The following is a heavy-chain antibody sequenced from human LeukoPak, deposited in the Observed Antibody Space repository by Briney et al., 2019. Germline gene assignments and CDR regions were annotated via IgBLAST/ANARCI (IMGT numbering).Heavy chain of an antibody. CDR2: IYYSGST. CDR3: ARRSADYYYYGMDV. CDR1: GGSISSSSYY. J-gene: IGHJ6*02. Sequence: SETLSLTCTVSGGSISSSSYYWGWIRHPPGKGLEWIGSIYYSGSTYYNPSLKSRVTISVDTSKNQFSLKLSSVTAADTAVYYCARRSADYYYYGMDVWGQGTTVTVSS. V-gene: IGHV4-39*01.